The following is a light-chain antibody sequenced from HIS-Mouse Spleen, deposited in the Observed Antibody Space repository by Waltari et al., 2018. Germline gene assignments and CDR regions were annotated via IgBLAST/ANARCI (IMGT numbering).Light chain of an antibody. J-gene: IGLJ2*01. CDR3: SSYTSSSFNVV. CDR1: SRDVGGYNY. CDR2: DVS. Sequence: QSALTQPASVSGSPGQSITISCTGTSRDVGGYNYFSWYQQHPGKAPKLMIYDVSNRPSGVSNRFSGSKSGNTASLTISGLQAEDEADYYCSSYTSSSFNVVFGGGTKLTVL. V-gene: IGLV2-14*03.